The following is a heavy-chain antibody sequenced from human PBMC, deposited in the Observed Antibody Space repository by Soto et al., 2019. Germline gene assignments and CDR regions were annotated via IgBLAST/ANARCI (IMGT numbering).Heavy chain of an antibody. CDR3: AKDLSTVVVKGLWRSRDSGPYYFDY. D-gene: IGHD5-18*01. J-gene: IGHJ4*02. V-gene: IGHV1-46*01. CDR2: INPSGGST. CDR1: GYTFTSYY. Sequence: ASVKVSCKASGYTFTSYYMHWVRQAPGQGLEWMGIINPSGGSTSYAQKFQGRFTMTRDTSKNTLYLQMNSLRDEDTAVYYCAKDLSTVVVKGLWRSRDSGPYYFDYWGQGTLVTVSS.